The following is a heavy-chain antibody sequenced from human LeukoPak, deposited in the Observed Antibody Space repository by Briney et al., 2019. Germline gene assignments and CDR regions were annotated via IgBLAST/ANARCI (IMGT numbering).Heavy chain of an antibody. V-gene: IGHV3-23*01. D-gene: IGHD2-2*01. CDR3: AKDKRGPLPAAMFWYFDL. J-gene: IGHJ2*01. CDR2: ISGSGGST. CDR1: GFTFSSYG. Sequence: PGGSLRLSCAASGFTFSSYGMSWVRQAPGKGLEWVSAISGSGGSTYYADSVKGRFTISRDNSKNTLYLQMNSLRAEDTAVYYCAKDKRGPLPAAMFWYFDLWGRGTLVTVSS.